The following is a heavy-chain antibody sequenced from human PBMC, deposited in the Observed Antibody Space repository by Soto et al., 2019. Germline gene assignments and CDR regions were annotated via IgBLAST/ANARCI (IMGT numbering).Heavy chain of an antibody. CDR2: INSDGSST. V-gene: IGHV3-74*01. D-gene: IGHD1-1*01. CDR3: ARDSPSTGHAFEI. Sequence: GGSLILSCAASGFTFISDWMHWVRQAPGKGLVWVSRINSDGSSTSYADSVKGRFTISRDNAKNTLYLQMNSLRAEDTAVYYCARDSPSTGHAFEIWGQGTMVSVSS. CDR1: GFTFISDW. J-gene: IGHJ3*02.